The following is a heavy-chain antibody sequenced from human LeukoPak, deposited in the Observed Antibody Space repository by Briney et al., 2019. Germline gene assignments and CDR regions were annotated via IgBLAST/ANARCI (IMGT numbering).Heavy chain of an antibody. J-gene: IGHJ4*02. CDR3: ARAATVTTGFDY. D-gene: IGHD4-17*01. CDR1: GYSISSGYY. V-gene: IGHV4-38-2*02. Sequence: SETLSLTCTVSGYSISSGYYWGWIRQPPGKGLEWIGSIYHSGSTYYNPSLKSRVTISVDTSKNQFSLKLSSVTAADTAVYYCARAATVTTGFDYWGQGTLVTVSS. CDR2: IYHSGST.